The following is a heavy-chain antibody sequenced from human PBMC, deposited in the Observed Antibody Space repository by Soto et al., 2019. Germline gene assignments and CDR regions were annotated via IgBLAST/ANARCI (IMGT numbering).Heavy chain of an antibody. CDR1: GFKLSNYA. D-gene: IGHD3-16*01. Sequence: GGSLRPSLEASGFKLSNYAMTWVRQAPGTGLEWVSLISATGGGTYYAESVKGRFTISRDNSHNTLYLQVHSLTAEDTAVYYCAKDRRAGGNSAFYFDFWGQGAQVTVSS. V-gene: IGHV3-23*01. CDR3: AKDRRAGGNSAFYFDF. J-gene: IGHJ4*02. CDR2: ISATGGGT.